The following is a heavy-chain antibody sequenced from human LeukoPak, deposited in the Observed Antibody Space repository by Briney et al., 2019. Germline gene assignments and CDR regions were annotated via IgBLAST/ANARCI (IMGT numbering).Heavy chain of an antibody. CDR1: GFTFSSYW. J-gene: IGHJ4*02. V-gene: IGHV3-7*01. D-gene: IGHD3-3*01. Sequence: GGSLRLSCAASGFTFSSYWMSWVRQAPGEGLEWVANIKQDGSEKYYVDSVKGRFTISRDNAKNSLYLQMNSLRAEDTAVYYCARELRFLEWLNFDYWGQGTLVTVSS. CDR2: IKQDGSEK. CDR3: ARELRFLEWLNFDY.